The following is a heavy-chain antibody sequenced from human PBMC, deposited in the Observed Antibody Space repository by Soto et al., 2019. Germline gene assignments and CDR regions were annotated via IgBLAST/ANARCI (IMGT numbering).Heavy chain of an antibody. D-gene: IGHD2-2*01. CDR3: AKDLYCSSTSCSKSYDY. V-gene: IGHV3-23*01. CDR2: SSGSYT. J-gene: IGHJ4*02. CDR1: GFTFSSYA. Sequence: PGGSLRLSCAASGFTFSSYAMSWVRQAPGKGLEWVSVSSGSYTNYADSVKGRFTNSRDNSKNTLYLQMNSLRAEDTAVYYCAKDLYCSSTSCSKSYDYWGQGTLVTSPQ.